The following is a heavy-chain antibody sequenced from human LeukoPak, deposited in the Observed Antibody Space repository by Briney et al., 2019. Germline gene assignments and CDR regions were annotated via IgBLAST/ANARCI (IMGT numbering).Heavy chain of an antibody. Sequence: PSETLSLTCTVSGGSISSRSHYWGWIRQPPGKGLEWIGSIYYSGSTYYNPSLKSRVTISVDTSKNQFSLKLSSVTAADTAVYYCARLAVTTPYYWGQGTLVTVSS. J-gene: IGHJ4*02. CDR2: IYYSGST. V-gene: IGHV4-39*01. CDR3: ARLAVTTPYY. D-gene: IGHD4-17*01. CDR1: GGSISSRSHY.